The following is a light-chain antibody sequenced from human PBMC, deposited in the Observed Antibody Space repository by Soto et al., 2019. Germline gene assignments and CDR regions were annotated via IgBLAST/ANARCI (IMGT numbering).Light chain of an antibody. Sequence: EIVLTQSPGTLSLSPGERATLSCRASQSVSSSYLAWYQQKPGQAPRLLIYGASSRATGIPDRFSGSGSGTDFTLTISRLEPEDFAVYYCQQYGSSHWTFGQGTKVESK. V-gene: IGKV3-20*01. CDR1: QSVSSSY. J-gene: IGKJ1*01. CDR2: GAS. CDR3: QQYGSSHWT.